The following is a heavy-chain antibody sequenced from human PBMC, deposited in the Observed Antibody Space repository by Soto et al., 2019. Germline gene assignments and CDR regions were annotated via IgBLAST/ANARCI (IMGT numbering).Heavy chain of an antibody. D-gene: IGHD2-2*01. V-gene: IGHV1-69*13. J-gene: IGHJ5*02. CDR3: ATDVWRHPDCISTCCSYNWFDP. Sequence: SVKVSCKASGATFSIYGISWVRQAPGQGLEWMGGIIPIFGTPNYAQKFQGRVTIMADESTSTAYMELSSLISEGTAVYYCATDVWRHPDCISTCCSYNWFDPWGQVTLGTICS. CDR1: GATFSIYG. CDR2: IIPIFGTP.